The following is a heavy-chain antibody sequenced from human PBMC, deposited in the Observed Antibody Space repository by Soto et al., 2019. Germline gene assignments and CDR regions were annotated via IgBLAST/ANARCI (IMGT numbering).Heavy chain of an antibody. D-gene: IGHD6-19*01. Sequence: VGSLRFSCVPSGFTFSSYAMSWVRQAPGKGLEWVSSITGSGSATYHAASVEGRFTISRDNAKNTLYLQMTSLRAEDSAIYYCAKSSGWYVNNWLDPWGQGTLVTVSS. V-gene: IGHV3-23*01. CDR2: ITGSGSAT. CDR3: AKSSGWYVNNWLDP. CDR1: GFTFSSYA. J-gene: IGHJ5*02.